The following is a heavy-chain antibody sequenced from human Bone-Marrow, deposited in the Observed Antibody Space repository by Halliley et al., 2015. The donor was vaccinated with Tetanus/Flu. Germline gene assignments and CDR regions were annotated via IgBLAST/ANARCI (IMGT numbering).Heavy chain of an antibody. Sequence: GLVKPSETLSLTCAVSGGSITTSNWWSWVRQPPGKGLEWIGEIYHGGATNYDPALESRVTISVDKSNNQFSLRLTSLTAADTAVYFCARFLPAVQQWLPGDWYFDLWGRGTLVTVSS. CDR1: GGSITTSNW. CDR3: ARFLPAVQQWLPGDWYFDL. V-gene: IGHV4-4*02. J-gene: IGHJ2*01. D-gene: IGHD6-19*01. CDR2: IYHGGAT.